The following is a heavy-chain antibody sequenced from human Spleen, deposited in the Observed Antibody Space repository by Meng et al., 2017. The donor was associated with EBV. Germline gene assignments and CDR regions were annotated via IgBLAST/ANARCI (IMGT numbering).Heavy chain of an antibody. CDR3: VRGGHDGGRFDP. D-gene: IGHD3-16*01. Sequence: EVGLGESVGGLVRPGGSLRLSCEASGFIFDDYGMNWVRQGPGKGLEWVSGISWNGDSAGYADSVKGRFTISRDKATNSLHLQMDSLRAEDTALYYCVRGGHDGGRFDPWGQGTLVTVSS. J-gene: IGHJ5*02. CDR1: GFIFDDYG. CDR2: ISWNGDSA. V-gene: IGHV3-20*04.